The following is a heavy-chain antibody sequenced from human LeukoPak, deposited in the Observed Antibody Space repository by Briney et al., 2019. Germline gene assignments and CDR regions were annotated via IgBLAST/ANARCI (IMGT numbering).Heavy chain of an antibody. D-gene: IGHD3-16*01. V-gene: IGHV4-61*02. CDR3: ARETRGGGIDY. CDR1: GGSISSGSYC. J-gene: IGHJ4*02. Sequence: SETLSLTCTVSGGSISSGSYCWSWIRQPAGKGLEWIGRIYTSGSTNYNPSLKSRVTISVDTSKNQFSLKLSSVTAADTAVYYCARETRGGGIDYWGQGTLVTVSS. CDR2: IYTSGST.